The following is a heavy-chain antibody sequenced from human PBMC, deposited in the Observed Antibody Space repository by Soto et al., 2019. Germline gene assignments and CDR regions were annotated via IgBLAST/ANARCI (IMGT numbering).Heavy chain of an antibody. CDR1: GFTFSSYA. J-gene: IGHJ3*02. CDR3: ARLADFGVVRAFDI. D-gene: IGHD3-3*01. V-gene: IGHV3-30-3*01. Sequence: GGSLRLSCAASGFTFSSYAMHWFRQAPGKGLEWVAVISYEGNNKYYADSVKGRFTISRDNSKNTLYLEVNSLRAEDTAVYYCARLADFGVVRAFDIWGQGTMVTVS. CDR2: ISYEGNNK.